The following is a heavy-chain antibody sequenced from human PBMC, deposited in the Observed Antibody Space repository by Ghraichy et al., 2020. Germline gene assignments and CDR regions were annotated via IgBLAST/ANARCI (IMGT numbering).Heavy chain of an antibody. CDR3: ARGDRRYYFDY. Sequence: SETLSLTCAVYGGSFSGYYWSWIRQPPGKGLEWIGEINHSGSTNYNPSLKSRVTISVDTSKNQFSLKLSSVTAADTAVYYCARGDRRYYFDYWGQGTLVTVSS. D-gene: IGHD3-22*01. CDR2: INHSGST. J-gene: IGHJ4*02. V-gene: IGHV4-34*01. CDR1: GGSFSGYY.